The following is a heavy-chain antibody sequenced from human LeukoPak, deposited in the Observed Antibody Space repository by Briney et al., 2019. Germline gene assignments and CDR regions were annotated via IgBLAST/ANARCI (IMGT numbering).Heavy chain of an antibody. CDR1: GGSFSGYY. CDR3: AGDLERYFDWYDL. J-gene: IGHJ5*02. CDR2: INHSGST. Sequence: SETLSLTCAVYGGSFSGYYWSWIRQPPGKGLEWVGEINHSGSTNYNPSPKSGVAISLDTSKNQFSLKLSSVTAADTAWYYVAGDLERYFDWYDLWGQGTLVTVSS. D-gene: IGHD3-9*01. V-gene: IGHV4-34*01.